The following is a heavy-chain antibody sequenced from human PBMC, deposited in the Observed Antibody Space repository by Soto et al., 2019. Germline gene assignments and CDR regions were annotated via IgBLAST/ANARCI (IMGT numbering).Heavy chain of an antibody. J-gene: IGHJ4*02. D-gene: IGHD5-18*01. CDR1: GFSFSYYA. V-gene: IGHV3-30-3*01. Sequence: QVQLVESGGGVVQPGRSLRLSCAASGFSFSYYALHWVRQAPGKGLEWVAIISYDGSNKYYADSVKGRFSISRDNSKNTLYLQMNSLTAEDTAVYYCARVAQYTYESGLDYWGQGALVTVSS. CDR2: ISYDGSNK. CDR3: ARVAQYTYESGLDY.